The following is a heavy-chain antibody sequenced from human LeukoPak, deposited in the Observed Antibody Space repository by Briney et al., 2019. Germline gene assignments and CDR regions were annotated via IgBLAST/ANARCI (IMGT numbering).Heavy chain of an antibody. V-gene: IGHV3-23*01. CDR2: ISGSGGST. Sequence: PGGSLRLSCAASGFTFRSYWMHWVRQAPGKGLVWVSAISGSGGSTYYADSVKGRFTISRDNSKNTLYLQMNGLRAEDTAVYYCAKRIQSAMATGYWGQGTLVTVSS. CDR3: AKRIQSAMATGY. D-gene: IGHD5-18*01. J-gene: IGHJ4*02. CDR1: GFTFRSYW.